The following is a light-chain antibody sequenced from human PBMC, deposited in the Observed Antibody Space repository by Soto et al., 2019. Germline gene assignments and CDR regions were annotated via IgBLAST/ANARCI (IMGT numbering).Light chain of an antibody. CDR3: SSYTSSSTYV. CDR2: DVS. V-gene: IGLV2-14*01. CDR1: SSDVGGYNY. J-gene: IGLJ1*01. Sequence: QSLLTQPSSVSGSPVQSITISCTGTSSDVGGYNYVSWYQQHPGKAPKLMIYDVSNRPSGVSNRFSGSKSGNTASLTISGLQAEDEADYYCSSYTSSSTYVFGTGTKVTVL.